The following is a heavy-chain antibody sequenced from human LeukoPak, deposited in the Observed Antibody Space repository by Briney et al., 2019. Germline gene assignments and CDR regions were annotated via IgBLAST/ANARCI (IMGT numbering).Heavy chain of an antibody. J-gene: IGHJ4*02. CDR2: ISGSGCST. V-gene: IGHV3-23*01. D-gene: IGHD4-23*01. Sequence: EWVSAISGSGCSTYYADSVKGRFTISRDNSKNTLYLQMNSLRAEDTAVYYCAKVFSNSGYWGQGTLVTVSS. CDR3: AKVFSNSGY.